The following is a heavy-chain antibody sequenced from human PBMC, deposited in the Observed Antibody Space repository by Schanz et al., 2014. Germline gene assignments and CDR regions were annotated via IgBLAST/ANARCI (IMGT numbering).Heavy chain of an antibody. CDR2: ISGSGGST. CDR1: GFTFRHYG. V-gene: IGHV3-23*04. CDR3: AYYDVLTGFDY. D-gene: IGHD3-9*01. J-gene: IGHJ4*02. Sequence: LVESGGGVVQPGGSLRLSCAASGFTFRHYGMSWVRQAPGQGLEWVSAISGSGGSTYYADSVKGRFTISRDNSKNTLYLQINNLRAEDTAVYYCAYYDVLTGFDYWGQGTQVTVSS.